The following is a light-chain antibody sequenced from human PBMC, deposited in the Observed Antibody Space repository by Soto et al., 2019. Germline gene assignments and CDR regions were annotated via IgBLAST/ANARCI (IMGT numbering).Light chain of an antibody. Sequence: DIQMTQSPSSLSASVGDRVTITCRASQSISSYLNWYQQKPGKAPKLLIYAASSLQSGVPSRFSGSGSETDFTLTISSLQPEDSATYYCQQRSSAPSFGGGTKVEIK. CDR1: QSISSY. CDR2: AAS. J-gene: IGKJ4*01. CDR3: QQRSSAPS. V-gene: IGKV1-39*01.